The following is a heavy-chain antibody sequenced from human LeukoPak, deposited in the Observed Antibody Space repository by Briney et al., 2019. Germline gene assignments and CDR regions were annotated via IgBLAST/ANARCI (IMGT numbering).Heavy chain of an antibody. D-gene: IGHD1-1*01. J-gene: IGHJ3*01. V-gene: IGHV4-4*02. Sequence: PSGTLSLTCAVSGGSLSDNDWWTWIRQSPGKGLEGIGDAYHSGSTTYNPSLKSRVTISLDKSKKQVSLKLNSVTATDTAMYYCAKVDIMTTPGAFAVWGQGTMVTVSS. CDR3: AKVDIMTTPGAFAV. CDR2: AYHSGST. CDR1: GGSLSDNDW.